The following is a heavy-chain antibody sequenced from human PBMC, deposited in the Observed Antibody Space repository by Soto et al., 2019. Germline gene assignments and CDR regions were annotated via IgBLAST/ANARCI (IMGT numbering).Heavy chain of an antibody. CDR2: MNPNSGNT. D-gene: IGHD1-1*01. V-gene: IGHV1-8*01. Sequence: QVQLVQSGAEVKKPGASVKVSCKASGYTFTSYDINWVRQATGQGLEWMGWMNPNSGNTGYAQKCQGRVTMTRTTSIRTAYMELSSLRSEDTAVYYCACWRWLQLRAFDIWGQGTMVTVSS. CDR1: GYTFTSYD. J-gene: IGHJ3*02. CDR3: ACWRWLQLRAFDI.